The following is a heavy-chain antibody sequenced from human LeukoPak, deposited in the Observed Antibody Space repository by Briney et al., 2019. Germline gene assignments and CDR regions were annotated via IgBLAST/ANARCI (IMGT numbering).Heavy chain of an antibody. V-gene: IGHV4-39*07. CDR2: IYYSGST. D-gene: IGHD2-2*02. J-gene: IGHJ6*03. CDR3: ARDGAPQVVPAAIQNYYYYMDV. Sequence: SETLSLTCTVSGGSISSSSYYWGWIRQPPGKGLEWIGSIYYSGSTYYNPSLKSRVTISVDTSKNQFSLKLSSVTAADTAVYYCARDGAPQVVPAAIQNYYYYMDVWGKGTTVTVSS. CDR1: GGSISSSSYY.